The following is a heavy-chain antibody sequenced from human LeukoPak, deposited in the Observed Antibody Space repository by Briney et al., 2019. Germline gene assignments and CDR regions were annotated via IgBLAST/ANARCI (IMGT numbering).Heavy chain of an antibody. Sequence: PGGSLRLSCAASGFTFSSYSVNWVRQAPGKGLEWVSSISTSSSYIYYADSVKGRFTISRDNAKNSLFLQMNSLRAEDTAVYYCARANYDSSGYYPLIYYWGQGTLVTVSS. CDR3: ARANYDSSGYYPLIYY. V-gene: IGHV3-21*01. J-gene: IGHJ4*02. D-gene: IGHD3-22*01. CDR2: ISTSSSYI. CDR1: GFTFSSYS.